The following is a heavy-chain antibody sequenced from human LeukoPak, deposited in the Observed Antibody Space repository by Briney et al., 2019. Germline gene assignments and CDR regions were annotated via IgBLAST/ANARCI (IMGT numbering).Heavy chain of an antibody. CDR1: GFTFSSYA. CDR3: ARDWTLNY. CDR2: VSFDGDNK. Sequence: PGGSLRLSCAASGFTFSSYAMHWVRQAPGKGLEWVAVVSFDGDNKHYADSVKDRFTISRDNSQNTLYLQLNSLRAEDTAVYYCARDWTLNYWGQGTLVTVSS. V-gene: IGHV3-30-3*01. J-gene: IGHJ4*02. D-gene: IGHD3/OR15-3a*01.